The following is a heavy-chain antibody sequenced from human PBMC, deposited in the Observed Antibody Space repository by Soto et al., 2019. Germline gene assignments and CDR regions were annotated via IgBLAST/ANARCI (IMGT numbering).Heavy chain of an antibody. CDR3: ASLPTEQQLVRKVFYYGMDV. CDR1: GFTFSSYA. CDR2: ISYDGTNK. Sequence: GGSLRLSCAASGFTFSSYAMHWVRQAPGKGLEWVAGISYDGTNKYYADSVKGRFTISRDNSKNMLYLQMNSLRAEDAAVYYCASLPTEQQLVRKVFYYGMDVWGQGTTVTVSS. D-gene: IGHD6-13*01. J-gene: IGHJ6*02. V-gene: IGHV3-30-3*01.